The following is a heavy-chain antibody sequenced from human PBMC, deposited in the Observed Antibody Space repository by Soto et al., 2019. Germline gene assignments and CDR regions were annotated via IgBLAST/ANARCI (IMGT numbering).Heavy chain of an antibody. D-gene: IGHD1-26*01. Sequence: DVQLVESGGGLIQPGESLRLSCVAFGLTVSGTKYVAWVRQAPGKGLEGVSALDDVFGSFYADSVKGRFTSSSDRSRSTVYLQMNDLRPDDTDVYYCASWREREHAFDVWGQGTAVIVSP. V-gene: IGHV3-53*01. CDR3: ASWREREHAFDV. CDR1: GLTVSGTKY. CDR2: LDDVFGS. J-gene: IGHJ3*01.